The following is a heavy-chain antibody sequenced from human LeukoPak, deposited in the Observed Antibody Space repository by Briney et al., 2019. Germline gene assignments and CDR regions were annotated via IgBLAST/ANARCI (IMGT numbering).Heavy chain of an antibody. Sequence: PGGSLRLSCAASGFTVFSTHMSWVRQAPGKGLEWVSVSNSGSNTYPADSVKGRFTITRDNAKNSLYLQMNSLRAEDTAVYYCARDRFALMDVWGQGTTVTVSS. CDR1: GFTVFSTH. V-gene: IGHV3-66*01. J-gene: IGHJ6*02. CDR3: ARDRFALMDV. CDR2: SNSGSNT. D-gene: IGHD3-3*01.